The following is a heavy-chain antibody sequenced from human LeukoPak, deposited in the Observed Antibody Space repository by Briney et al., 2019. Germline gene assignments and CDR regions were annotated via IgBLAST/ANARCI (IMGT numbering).Heavy chain of an antibody. Sequence: SETLSLTYTVSVGSTSIYYWSWVRRPPGKGLEWVGYLQDSGSTKYNPPLKTRGSISVDTSKNQLSLKLNYVTVADPAVYHCARQEPCSPWAGYSDLWGRGTLVTVSS. CDR1: VGSTSIYY. CDR3: ARQEPCSPWAGYSDL. D-gene: IGHD1-26*01. CDR2: LQDSGST. V-gene: IGHV4-59*08. J-gene: IGHJ2*01.